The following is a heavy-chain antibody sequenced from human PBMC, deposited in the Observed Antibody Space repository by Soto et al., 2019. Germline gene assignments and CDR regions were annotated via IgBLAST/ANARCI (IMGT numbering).Heavy chain of an antibody. CDR3: ARVPELERFDAFDI. CDR2: IIPIFGTG. J-gene: IGHJ3*02. CDR1: GGTFSSYA. V-gene: IGHV1-69*01. D-gene: IGHD1-1*01. Sequence: QVQLVQSGAEVKKPGSSVKVSCKASGGTFSSYAISWVRQAPGQGLEWMGGIIPIFGTGNYAQKFQGRVTGTAEEPSRTAYMELNSLRYGHTAVYYCARVPELERFDAFDIWGQGTIVTVSS.